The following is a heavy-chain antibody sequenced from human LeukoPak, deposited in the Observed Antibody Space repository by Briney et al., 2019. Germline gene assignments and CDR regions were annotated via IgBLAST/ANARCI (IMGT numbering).Heavy chain of an antibody. CDR1: GFTFSSYW. V-gene: IGHV3-74*01. CDR3: AKAVTVTTPKATYYYHMDV. CDR2: IKSDGSST. D-gene: IGHD4-17*01. J-gene: IGHJ6*03. Sequence: GGSLRLSCAASGFTFSSYWMHWVRQAPGKGLVWVSRIKSDGSSTSYADSVKGRFTISRDNSKTTLYLQMNSLRGEDTAVYYCAKAVTVTTPKATYYYHMDVWGKGTTVTISS.